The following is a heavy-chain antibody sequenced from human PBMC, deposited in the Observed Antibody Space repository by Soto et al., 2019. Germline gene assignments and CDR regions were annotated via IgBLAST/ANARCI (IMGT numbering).Heavy chain of an antibody. CDR3: TTGQRPLRFLEWLSRYYFDY. CDR2: FDPEDGET. V-gene: IGHV1-24*01. D-gene: IGHD3-3*01. Sequence: QVQLVQSGAEVKKRGASVKVSCKVSGYTLPELSMHWVRQAPGKGLEWMGGFDPEDGETIYAQKFQGRVTMTADTSTNTAYMELSSLRSEDTAVYYCTTGQRPLRFLEWLSRYYFDYWGQGTLVTVSS. J-gene: IGHJ4*02. CDR1: GYTLPELS.